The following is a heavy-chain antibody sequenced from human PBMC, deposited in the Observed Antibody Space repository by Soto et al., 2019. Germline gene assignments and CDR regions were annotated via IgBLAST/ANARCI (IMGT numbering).Heavy chain of an antibody. CDR2: IYSAGST. V-gene: IGHV3-53*01. D-gene: IGHD5-18*01. CDR1: GLTVSSSY. J-gene: IGHJ4*02. CDR3: ARAAEEEYSSARLFDI. Sequence: PGGSLRLSCAASGLTVSSSYMSWVRQAPGKGLQWVSVIYSAGSTYYANSVKGRFTISRDISTNMVYLQMSSLTDEDTAVYYCARAAEEEYSSARLFDIWGQGALVGVSS.